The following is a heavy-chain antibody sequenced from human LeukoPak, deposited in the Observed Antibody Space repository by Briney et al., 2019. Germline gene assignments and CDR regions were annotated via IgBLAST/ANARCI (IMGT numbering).Heavy chain of an antibody. Sequence: ASVKVSCKAPGYTFTGYYMHWVRQAPGQGLEWMGWINPNSGGTNYAQKFQGRVTMTRDTSISTAYMELSRLRSDDTAVYYCLVRGYSYGSAWVWFDPWGQGTLVTVSS. V-gene: IGHV1-2*02. CDR1: GYTFTGYY. CDR3: LVRGYSYGSAWVWFDP. J-gene: IGHJ5*02. CDR2: INPNSGGT. D-gene: IGHD5-18*01.